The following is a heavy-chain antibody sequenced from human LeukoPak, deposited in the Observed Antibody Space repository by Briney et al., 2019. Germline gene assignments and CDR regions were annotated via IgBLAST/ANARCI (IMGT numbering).Heavy chain of an antibody. V-gene: IGHV3-48*03. Sequence: GGSLRLSCAASGFTFSSYEMNWVRQAPGKGLEWVSYISSSGSTIYYADSVRGRFTISRDNAKNSLYLQMNSLRAEDTAVYYCAREHPDWYFDLWGRGTLVTVSS. J-gene: IGHJ2*01. CDR3: AREHPDWYFDL. CDR2: ISSSGSTI. CDR1: GFTFSSYE.